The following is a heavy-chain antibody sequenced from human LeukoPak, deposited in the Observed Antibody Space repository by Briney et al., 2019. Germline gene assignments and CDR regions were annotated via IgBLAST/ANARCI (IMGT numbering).Heavy chain of an antibody. J-gene: IGHJ3*02. CDR3: ARQVGPGLGTAFDI. D-gene: IGHD1-26*01. CDR1: GGSISSYY. Sequence: KTSETLSLTCTVSGGSISSYYWSWIRQPPGKGLEWIGYIFDSGSTNYNLSLKSRVTISVDTSKNQLSLKLSSVTAADTAVYYCARQVGPGLGTAFDIWGQGTMVTVSS. CDR2: IFDSGST. V-gene: IGHV4-59*08.